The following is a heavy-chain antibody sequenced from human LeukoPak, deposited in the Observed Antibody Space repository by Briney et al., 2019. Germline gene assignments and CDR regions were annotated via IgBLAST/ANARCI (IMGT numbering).Heavy chain of an antibody. Sequence: PSETLSLTCSVSGGPITTSGYTYAWGWVRQPPGKGLTWIGTIFYSGHTFYNPSLQSPVTVSMDPSKNQFSLKLSSVTTADTALYYCARQVSHAFDIWGPGAMVTVSS. CDR1: GGPITTSGYTYA. CDR2: IFYSGHT. CDR3: ARQVSHAFDI. J-gene: IGHJ3*02. V-gene: IGHV4-39*01. D-gene: IGHD3-10*01.